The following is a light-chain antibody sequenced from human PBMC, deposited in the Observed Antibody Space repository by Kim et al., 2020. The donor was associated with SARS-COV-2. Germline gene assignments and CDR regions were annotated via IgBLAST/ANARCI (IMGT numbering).Light chain of an antibody. V-gene: IGKV3-20*01. CDR1: QSVASSY. CDR2: DAS. Sequence: EIVLTQSPGTLSLSPGERATLSCRSSQSVASSYLAWYQQKPGQAPKLLIYDASRRATGIPDRFSGRGSGTDFTLTINRLEPEDFAVYYCQQYGSSLRTFGGGTKVDIK. J-gene: IGKJ4*01. CDR3: QQYGSSLRT.